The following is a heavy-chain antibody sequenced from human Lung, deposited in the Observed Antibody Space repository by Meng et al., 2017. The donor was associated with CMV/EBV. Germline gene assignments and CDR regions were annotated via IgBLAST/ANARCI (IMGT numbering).Heavy chain of an antibody. V-gene: IGHV3-30*02. CDR3: AKRLQLGVACFGMEV. CDR2: IGYGGSNK. Sequence: GGSLRLSCATSGVTFNDYGMHWVCQAPGKGLEWVGFIGYGGSNKYTAESVKGRFSISRDNYKNTLFLQMDSLRLADTAVYYYAKRLQLGVACFGMEVWGQGXTVTVSS. J-gene: IGHJ6*02. CDR1: GVTFNDYG. D-gene: IGHD1-7*01.